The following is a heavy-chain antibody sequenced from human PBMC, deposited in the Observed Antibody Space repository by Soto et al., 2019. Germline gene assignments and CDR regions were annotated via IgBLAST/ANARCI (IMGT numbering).Heavy chain of an antibody. D-gene: IGHD2-2*01. Sequence: SVKVSCKASGGTFSSYTISWVRQAPGQGLEWMGRIIPILGIANYAQKFQGRVTITADKSTSTAYMELSSLRSEDTAVYYCARNWGGCSSTSCPEGWFDPWGQGTLVTVSS. CDR1: GGTFSSYT. CDR2: IIPILGIA. V-gene: IGHV1-69*02. J-gene: IGHJ5*02. CDR3: ARNWGGCSSTSCPEGWFDP.